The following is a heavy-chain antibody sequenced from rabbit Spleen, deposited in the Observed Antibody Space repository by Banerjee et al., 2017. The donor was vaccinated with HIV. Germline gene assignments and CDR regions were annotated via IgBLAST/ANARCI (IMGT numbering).Heavy chain of an antibody. CDR2: IYVGSIGNT. J-gene: IGHJ4*01. CDR3: VRGYSYGYPGYAYGTSYFNL. CDR1: GFSFSSSYW. V-gene: IGHV1S45*01. Sequence: QEQLEESGGDLVKPEGSLTITCTASGFSFSSSYWICWVRQAPGKGLEWTACIYVGSIGNTYYASWAKGRFTISKTSSTTVTLQMTSLTAADTATYFCVRGYSYGYPGYAYGTSYFNLWGQGTLVTVS. D-gene: IGHD6-1*01.